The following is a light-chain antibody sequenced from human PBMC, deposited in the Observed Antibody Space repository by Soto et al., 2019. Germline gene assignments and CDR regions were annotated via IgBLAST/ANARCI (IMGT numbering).Light chain of an antibody. Sequence: EIVMTQSPATLAVSPGETTRLSCRASQSINSDVAWYQQKLGQTPRLLIHGASTRATGIAARFSGSGSGTELTLTISGLQSEDFATYYCQQYNYWPVTFGGGTKVDIK. CDR2: GAS. CDR3: QQYNYWPVT. V-gene: IGKV3-15*01. CDR1: QSINSD. J-gene: IGKJ4*01.